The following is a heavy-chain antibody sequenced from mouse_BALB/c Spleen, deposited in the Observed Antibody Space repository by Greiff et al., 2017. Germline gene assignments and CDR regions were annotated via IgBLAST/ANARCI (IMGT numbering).Heavy chain of an antibody. D-gene: IGHD2-1*01. J-gene: IGHJ2*01. V-gene: IGHV5-9-4*01. CDR2: ISSGGSYT. CDR1: GFTFSSYA. Sequence: EVHLVESGGGLVKPGGSLKLSCAASGFTFSSYAMSWVRQSPEKRLEWVAEISSGGSYTYYPDTVTGRFTISRDNTKNTLYLEMSSLRSEETAMYYCARNYGNYFDYWGQGTTLTVSS. CDR3: ARNYGNYFDY.